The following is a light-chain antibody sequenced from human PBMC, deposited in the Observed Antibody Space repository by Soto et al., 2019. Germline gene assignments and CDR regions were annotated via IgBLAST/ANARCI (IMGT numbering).Light chain of an antibody. Sequence: QSVLTQPASVSGSPGQSITISCTGTSSDVGRYNYVSWYQQHQGKAPKLIIYEVTHRTSGLSNRFSGSKSGNTASLTISGLQAEDEADYYCSSYTTSSILYVFGTGTKATVL. J-gene: IGLJ1*01. CDR3: SSYTTSSILYV. CDR1: SSDVGRYNY. CDR2: EVT. V-gene: IGLV2-14*03.